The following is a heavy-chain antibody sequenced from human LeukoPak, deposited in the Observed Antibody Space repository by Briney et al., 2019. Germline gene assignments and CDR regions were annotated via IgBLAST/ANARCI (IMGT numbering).Heavy chain of an antibody. V-gene: IGHV5-51*01. J-gene: IGHJ6*03. D-gene: IGHD2-2*01. CDR2: IYPGDSDT. CDR1: GYSFTSYW. Sequence: GESLKISCKGSGYSFTSYWIGWVRQMPGKGLEWMGIIYPGDSDTRYSPSFQGQVTISADKSISTAYLQWSSLKASDTAMYYCARQDIVVVPAANNYYYYMDVWGKGTTVTVSS. CDR3: ARQDIVVVPAANNYYYYMDV.